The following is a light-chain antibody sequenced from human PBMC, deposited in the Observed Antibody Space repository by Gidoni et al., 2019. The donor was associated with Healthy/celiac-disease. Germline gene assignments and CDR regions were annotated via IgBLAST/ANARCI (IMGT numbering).Light chain of an antibody. CDR3: QQYYSTPCT. V-gene: IGKV4-1*01. CDR2: WAS. J-gene: IGKJ4*01. Sequence: DIVMTQSPDSLAVSLGERATINCKSSQSVLYSSNNKNYLAWYQQKPGQPPKLLIYWASNRESGVPDRFSGSGSGTDFTLTISSLQAEDVAVYYCQQYYSTPCTFGGGTKVEIK. CDR1: QSVLYSSNNKNY.